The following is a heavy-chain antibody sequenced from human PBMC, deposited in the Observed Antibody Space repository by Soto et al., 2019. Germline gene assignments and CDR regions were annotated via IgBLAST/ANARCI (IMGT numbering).Heavy chain of an antibody. CDR2: IIPVLGLP. CDR3: ASSGITMTAFDY. Sequence: HVQLVQSGAEVKKPGCSVKVSCKTSGGTFTTHTFTWVRQAPGQGLEWMGRIIPVLGLPNHAQKFQGRVTIAADKSTSTAYMALSSLRSEDTAVYYCASSGITMTAFDYWGQGTLVTVSS. J-gene: IGHJ4*02. V-gene: IGHV1-69*02. D-gene: IGHD3-22*01. CDR1: GGTFTTHT.